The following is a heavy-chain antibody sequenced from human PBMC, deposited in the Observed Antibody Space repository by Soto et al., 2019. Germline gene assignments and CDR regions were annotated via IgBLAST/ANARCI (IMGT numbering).Heavy chain of an antibody. Sequence: AASVKVSCKGSGYTFTSYDIYWVRQATGQGLEWMGWMNPNTGNSAYAQKFQGRVTVTSDTSINTVHMELSSLRSEDTAVYYCARRAETNGWNGFGADKYYFDFWGQGTLVTVSS. J-gene: IGHJ4*02. D-gene: IGHD1-1*01. V-gene: IGHV1-8*01. CDR2: MNPNTGNS. CDR1: GYTFTSYD. CDR3: ARRAETNGWNGFGADKYYFDF.